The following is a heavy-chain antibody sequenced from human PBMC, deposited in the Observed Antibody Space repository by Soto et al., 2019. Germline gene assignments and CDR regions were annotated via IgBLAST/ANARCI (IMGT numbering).Heavy chain of an antibody. CDR1: GFNFSGSA. CDR3: TARGGDSLQDI. D-gene: IGHD4-17*01. V-gene: IGHV3-73*01. Sequence: EVQLVESGGGLVQPGDSLKLSCAGLGFNFSGSALHWFRQPSGPGLEWVGRIRPRSQKFATSYATSVRGRFSLSRDDSKTTAFLQMNSLREDATGVYFCTARGGDSLQDIWGQGTLVTVSS. CDR2: IRPRSQKFAT. J-gene: IGHJ4*02.